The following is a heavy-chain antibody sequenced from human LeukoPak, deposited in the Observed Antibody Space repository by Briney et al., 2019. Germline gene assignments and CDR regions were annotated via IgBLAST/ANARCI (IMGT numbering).Heavy chain of an antibody. V-gene: IGHV3-21*01. J-gene: IGHJ6*02. CDR1: GFTFSSYT. CDR3: ARGLYNGMDV. Sequence: GGSLRLSCAASGFTFSSYTMHWVRQAPGKGLEWVSSITNSSSYIYYADSVKGRFTISRDNAKNSLYLQMNSLRAEDTAVYYCARGLYNGMDVWGQGTTVTVSS. CDR2: ITNSSSYI.